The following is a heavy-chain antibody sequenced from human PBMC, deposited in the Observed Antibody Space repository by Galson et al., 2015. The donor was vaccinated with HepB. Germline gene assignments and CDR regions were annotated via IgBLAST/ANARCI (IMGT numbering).Heavy chain of an antibody. V-gene: IGHV3-7*01. CDR1: GFTFSSYW. CDR2: IKQDGSEK. D-gene: IGHD3-10*01. Sequence: SLRLSCAASGFTFSSYWMSWVRQAPGKGLEWVANIKQDGSEKYYVDSVKGRFTISRDNAKNSLYLQMNSLRAEDTAVYYCARDYEVLWFGVYTLVDYSDYWGQGTLVTVSS. CDR3: ARDYEVLWFGVYTLVDYSDY. J-gene: IGHJ4*02.